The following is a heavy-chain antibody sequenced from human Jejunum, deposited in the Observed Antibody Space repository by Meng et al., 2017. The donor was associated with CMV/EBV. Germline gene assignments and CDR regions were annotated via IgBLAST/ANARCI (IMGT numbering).Heavy chain of an antibody. CDR2: IYAGGST. J-gene: IGHJ5*02. CDR3: ARQFTLLWFAGFGP. Sequence: SGFNATTNYMSWVRQAPGKGPEWVSVIYAGGSTYLAGSVKGRFTVSRDNSRNTVYLHMSSLGPEDTAVYYCARQFTLLWFAGFGPWGQGTLVTVSS. V-gene: IGHV3-66*02. CDR1: GFNATTNY. D-gene: IGHD3-10*01.